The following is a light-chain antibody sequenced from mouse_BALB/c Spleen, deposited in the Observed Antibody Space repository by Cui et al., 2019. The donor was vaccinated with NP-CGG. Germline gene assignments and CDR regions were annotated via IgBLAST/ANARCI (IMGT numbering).Light chain of an antibody. J-gene: IGLJ1*01. Sequence: AVVTPESALTTSPGETVTLTCRSSIGAVTTSNYANWVQEKPDHLFTGLIGGTNNRVPGVPARFSGSLIGDKAALTITGAQTEDETIYFCALWYSNHWVFGGGTKLTVL. CDR2: GTN. CDR3: ALWYSNHWV. CDR1: IGAVTTSNY. V-gene: IGLV1*01.